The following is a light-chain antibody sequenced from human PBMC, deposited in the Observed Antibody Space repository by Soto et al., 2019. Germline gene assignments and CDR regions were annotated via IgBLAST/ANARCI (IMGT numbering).Light chain of an antibody. J-gene: IGLJ1*01. V-gene: IGLV4-69*01. CDR1: SGHSSYA. CDR2: FNSYGSH. Sequence: QLVLTQSPSASASLGASVNLTCTLSSGHSSYAIAWHHQQPEKGPQYLMKFNSYGSHSKDRFSGSSSGAERYLPISSLQSEDEADCYCQTWGTGIPYVFGTGTKLTVL. CDR3: QTWGTGIPYV.